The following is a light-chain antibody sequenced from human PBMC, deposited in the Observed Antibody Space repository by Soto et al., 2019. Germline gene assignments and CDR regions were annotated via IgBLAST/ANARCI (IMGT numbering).Light chain of an antibody. CDR2: GAS. V-gene: IGKV3-20*01. CDR1: QSVSSSY. CDR3: QQYGRSPPFT. J-gene: IGKJ2*01. Sequence: ELVLTQSPGTLSLSPGERATLSCRASQSVSSSYLAWYQQKPGQAPRLLIYGASNRATAIPDRFSGSGSGTDFTLTISRLEPEDFAVYFCQQYGRSPPFTFGQGTKVEIK.